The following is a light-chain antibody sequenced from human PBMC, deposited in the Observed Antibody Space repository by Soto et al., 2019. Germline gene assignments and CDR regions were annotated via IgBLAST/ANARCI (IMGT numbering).Light chain of an antibody. CDR1: QSISSW. V-gene: IGKV1-5*03. CDR3: QQYNSYSPYT. J-gene: IGKJ2*01. CDR2: TAS. Sequence: DIQMTQSPSTLSASVGDRVTITCRASQSISSWLAWYQQKPGKAPKLLIYTASSLESGVPSRFSGSGSGTECTLTISSLQPDDFAPYYCQQYNSYSPYTFGQGTKLEIK.